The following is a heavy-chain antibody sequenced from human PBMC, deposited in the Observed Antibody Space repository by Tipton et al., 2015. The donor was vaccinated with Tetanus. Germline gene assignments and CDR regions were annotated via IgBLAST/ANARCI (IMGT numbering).Heavy chain of an antibody. Sequence: TLSLTCAVSGGSFAGYYWTWIRQPPGKGLEWIGNIYYNGNTLQNPSLKSRVTLSLDKSKNQFSLRLRSVTAADTAVYYCARSADNWFDPWGQGTLVTVSS. CDR3: ARSADNWFDP. V-gene: IGHV4-34*01. CDR2: IYYNGNT. J-gene: IGHJ5*02. CDR1: GGSFAGYY.